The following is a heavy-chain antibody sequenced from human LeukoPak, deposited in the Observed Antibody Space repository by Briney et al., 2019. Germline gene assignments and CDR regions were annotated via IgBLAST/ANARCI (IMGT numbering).Heavy chain of an antibody. V-gene: IGHV3-9*01. D-gene: IGHD7-27*01. CDR2: ISWNSGSI. Sequence: GGSLRLSCAASGFTFDDYAMHWVRQAPGKGLEWVSGISWNSGSIGYADSVKGRFTISRDNAKNSLYLQMNSLRAEDTALYYCAKVFWGTQGAFDIWGQGTMVTVSS. CDR1: GFTFDDYA. CDR3: AKVFWGTQGAFDI. J-gene: IGHJ3*02.